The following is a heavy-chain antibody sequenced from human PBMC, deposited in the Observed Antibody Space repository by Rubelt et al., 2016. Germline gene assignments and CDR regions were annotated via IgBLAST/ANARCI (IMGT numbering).Heavy chain of an antibody. D-gene: IGHD1-26*01. CDR1: EFTFSSYA. CDR2: ISYDGSNK. Sequence: VSYGGGVVQPGRSLRLSCAASEFTFSSYAMHWVRQAPGKGLEWVAVISYDGSNKYYADSVKGRFTISRDNSKNTLYLQMNSLRAEDTAVYYCARESRIVGATTGGFDYWGQGTLVTVSS. V-gene: IGHV3-30*04. CDR3: ARESRIVGATTGGFDY. J-gene: IGHJ4*02.